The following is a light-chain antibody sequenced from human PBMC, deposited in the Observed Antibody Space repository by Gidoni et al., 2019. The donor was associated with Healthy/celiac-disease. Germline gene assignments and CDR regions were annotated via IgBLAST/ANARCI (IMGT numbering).Light chain of an antibody. V-gene: IGLV3-21*04. J-gene: IGLJ2*01. Sequence: SYVLTQPPPVSVAPGKTARITCGGNNIGSRSVHWYQQKPGQAPVLVIYYDSDRPSGIPERFSGSNSGNTATLTISRVEAGDEADYYCQVWDSSSDPHVVFGGGTNLTVL. CDR2: YDS. CDR1: NIGSRS. CDR3: QVWDSSSDPHVV.